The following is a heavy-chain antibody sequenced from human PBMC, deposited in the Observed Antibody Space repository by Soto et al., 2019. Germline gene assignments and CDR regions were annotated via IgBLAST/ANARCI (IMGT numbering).Heavy chain of an antibody. Sequence: SETLSLTCTVSGGSISSYYWSWIRQPPGKGLEWIGYIYYSGSTNYNPSLKSRVTISVDTSKNQFSLKLSSVTAADTAVYYCARDSPAGYCSGGSCYDGDWFDPWGQGTLVTVSS. D-gene: IGHD2-15*01. J-gene: IGHJ5*02. CDR1: GGSISSYY. V-gene: IGHV4-59*01. CDR3: ARDSPAGYCSGGSCYDGDWFDP. CDR2: IYYSGST.